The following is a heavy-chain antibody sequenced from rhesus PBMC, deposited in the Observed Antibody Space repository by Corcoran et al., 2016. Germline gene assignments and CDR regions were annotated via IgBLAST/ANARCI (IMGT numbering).Heavy chain of an antibody. Sequence: EVQLVESGGGLAKPGGSLRLSCAASGFSFSDYYMYWVRQAPGKGLGWVSGISYTGGNTYYADSVKGRFTISRENAKITLYLQMDSLRAEDTAVYYCARGDYSNYFDYWGQGVLVTVSS. D-gene: IGHD4-29*01. V-gene: IGHV3S18*01. CDR1: GFSFSDYY. J-gene: IGHJ4*01. CDR2: ISYTGGNT. CDR3: ARGDYSNYFDY.